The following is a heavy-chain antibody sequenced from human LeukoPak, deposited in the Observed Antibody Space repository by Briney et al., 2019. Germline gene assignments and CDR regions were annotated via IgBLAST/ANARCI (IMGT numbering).Heavy chain of an antibody. CDR1: GGSISSSSYY. D-gene: IGHD6-13*01. V-gene: IGHV4-39*07. CDR3: ARDLGAGTVEY. Sequence: SETLSLTCTVSGGSISSSSYYWGWIRQPPGKGLEWIGSIYYSGSTYYNPSLKSRVTISVDTSKNQFSLKLSSVTAADTAVYYCARDLGAGTVEYWGQGTLVTVSS. J-gene: IGHJ4*02. CDR2: IYYSGST.